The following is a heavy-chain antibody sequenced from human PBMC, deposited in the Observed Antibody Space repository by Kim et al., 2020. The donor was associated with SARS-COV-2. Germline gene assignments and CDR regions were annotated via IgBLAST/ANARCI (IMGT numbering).Heavy chain of an antibody. Sequence: GGSLRLSCAVSGFTFSSYGMHWVRQAPGKGLEWVAVIWYDGSNQNYADSVKGRFTISRDNSNNTLYLQMNSLRAEDTAVYYCAKDRLRAVDGMDVWGQGTTVTVSS. D-gene: IGHD3-10*01. CDR1: GFTFSSYG. J-gene: IGHJ6*02. CDR2: IWYDGSNQ. V-gene: IGHV3-33*06. CDR3: AKDRLRAVDGMDV.